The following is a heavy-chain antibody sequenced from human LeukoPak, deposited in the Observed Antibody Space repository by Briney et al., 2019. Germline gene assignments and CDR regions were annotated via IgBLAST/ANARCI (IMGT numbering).Heavy chain of an antibody. CDR1: GDSISSGSYY. CDR2: IYTTGST. D-gene: IGHD2-8*01. Sequence: SETLSLTCSVSGDSISSGSYYWSWIRQPAGKGLEWIGRIYTTGSTNYNPSLKSRVTISVDTSENQFSLKLSSVTAADTAVYYCAREVLGWFDPWGQGTLVTVSS. J-gene: IGHJ5*02. V-gene: IGHV4-61*02. CDR3: AREVLGWFDP.